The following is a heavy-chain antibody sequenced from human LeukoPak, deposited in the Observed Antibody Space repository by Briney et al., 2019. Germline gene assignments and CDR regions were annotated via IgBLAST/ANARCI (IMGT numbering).Heavy chain of an antibody. D-gene: IGHD2-15*01. V-gene: IGHV1-24*01. J-gene: IGHJ4*02. CDR1: GYTLTELS. Sequence: GASVKVSCKVSGYTLTELSMHWVRQAPGKGLEWMGGFDPEDGETIYAQKFQGRVTMTEDTSTDTAYMELSSLRSEDTAVYYCATGKQGYLGVVVVAATGSFDYWGQGTLVTVSS. CDR2: FDPEDGET. CDR3: ATGKQGYLGVVVVAATGSFDY.